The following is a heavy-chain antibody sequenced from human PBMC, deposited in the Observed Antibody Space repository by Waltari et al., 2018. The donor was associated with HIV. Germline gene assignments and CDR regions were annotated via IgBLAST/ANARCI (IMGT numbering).Heavy chain of an antibody. V-gene: IGHV3-30*03. CDR1: GPDSVSDG. J-gene: IGHJ4*02. D-gene: IGHD3-10*01. CDR2: FSYNGMKK. CDR3: ARDSSQVRWFGESLAL. Sequence: QVQLVESGGGVVQPGDVLRLSCAASGPDSVSDGMHWVRQAPGKGLEWVAAFSYNGMKKYYGGSLRGRLTISRDNSKKTLYLQMNTLRPEDMSIYCCARDSSQVRWFGESLALWGQGTLVIVSS.